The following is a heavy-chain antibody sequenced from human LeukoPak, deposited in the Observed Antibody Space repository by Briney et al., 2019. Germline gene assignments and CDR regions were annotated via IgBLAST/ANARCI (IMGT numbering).Heavy chain of an antibody. CDR3: ARNTGGTLTL. J-gene: IGHJ4*02. CDR2: IDPSDSYT. D-gene: IGHD1-14*01. V-gene: IGHV5-10-1*01. CDR1: GYTFTDHW. Sequence: GESLKISRTGSGYTFTDHWISWVRRMPGKGLEWMGRIDPSDSYTQYIPSLQGHVTISTDKSISTAYLQWSSLKASDTAIYYCARNTGGTLTLWGQGTLVTVSS.